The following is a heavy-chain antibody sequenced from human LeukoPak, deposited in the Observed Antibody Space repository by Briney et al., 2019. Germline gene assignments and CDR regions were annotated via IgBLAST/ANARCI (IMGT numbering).Heavy chain of an antibody. CDR1: GSSISSYH. Sequence: PSETLSLTCTVSGSSISSYHWTWIRQPAGKGLEWIGRLSASGTTNFNPSLKSRVTISGDKAKKQVSLRLSSVTAADTAVYCCARAGAFFYYMDVWGKGTTVTVSS. V-gene: IGHV4-4*07. CDR2: LSASGTT. J-gene: IGHJ6*04. D-gene: IGHD2/OR15-2a*01. CDR3: ARAGAFFYYMDV.